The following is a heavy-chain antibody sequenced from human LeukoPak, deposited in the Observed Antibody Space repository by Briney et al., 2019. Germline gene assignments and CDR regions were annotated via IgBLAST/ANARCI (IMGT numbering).Heavy chain of an antibody. CDR1: GYTFTSYD. CDR3: ARGEYQLLFDY. Sequence: ASVKVSCKASGYTFTSYDINWVRQATGQGLEWMGWMNPNSVNTGYAQKFQGTVTMTRNTSISTAYMELSSLTSEDTAVYYCARGEYQLLFDYWGQGTLVTVSS. CDR2: MNPNSVNT. V-gene: IGHV1-8*01. D-gene: IGHD2-2*01. J-gene: IGHJ4*02.